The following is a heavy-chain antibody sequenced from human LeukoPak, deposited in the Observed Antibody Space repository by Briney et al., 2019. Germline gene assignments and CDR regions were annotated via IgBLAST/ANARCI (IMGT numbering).Heavy chain of an antibody. Sequence: GGSLRLSCAASGFTFSDYYMSWIRQTPGKGLEWVSYISSSGSTIYYADSVKGRFTISRDNAKNSLYLQMNSLRAEDTAVYYCARGSSSWYDPLDYWGQGTLVTVSS. CDR3: ARGSSSWYDPLDY. J-gene: IGHJ4*02. CDR1: GFTFSDYY. V-gene: IGHV3-11*01. CDR2: ISSSGSTI. D-gene: IGHD6-13*01.